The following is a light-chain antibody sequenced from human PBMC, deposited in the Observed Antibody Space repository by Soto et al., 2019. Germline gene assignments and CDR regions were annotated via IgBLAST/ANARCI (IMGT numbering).Light chain of an antibody. J-gene: IGKJ5*01. CDR2: DAS. V-gene: IGKV3-11*01. CDR3: QQRDSWPIT. Sequence: PGERATLSCRASQSVGSYLAWYQQKPGQAPRLLIYDASNRATGIPARFSGSGSGTDFTLTINSLEPDDFAVYYCQQRDSWPITFGQGTRLEIK. CDR1: QSVGSY.